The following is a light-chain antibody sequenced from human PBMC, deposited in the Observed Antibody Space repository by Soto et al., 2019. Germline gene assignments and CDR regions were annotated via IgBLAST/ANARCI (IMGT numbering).Light chain of an antibody. CDR3: SSYAGSNNAV. V-gene: IGLV2-8*01. Sequence: QSALTQPPSASGSPGQSVTISCTGTSSDVGGYNYVSWYQQHPGKAPKLMIYEVSKRPSGVPDRFSGSKSGNTASLTVSGLQAEDEADYYCSSYAGSNNAVFGGGTKVT. CDR2: EVS. CDR1: SSDVGGYNY. J-gene: IGLJ2*01.